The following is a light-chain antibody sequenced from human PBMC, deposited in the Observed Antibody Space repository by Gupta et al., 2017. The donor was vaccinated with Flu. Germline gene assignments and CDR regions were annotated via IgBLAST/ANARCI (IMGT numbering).Light chain of an antibody. CDR3: SSYTSSSTYV. V-gene: IGLV2-14*01. CDR1: SSDVGGYNS. Sequence: QSAPTPPASVSGSPGQSITISCAGTSSDVGGYNSVSWYQHHPGKAPKLMIYEVSDRPSGVSNRFSGSKSGNTASLTISGLQAEDEADYCCSSYTSSSTYVFGTGTKVTVL. J-gene: IGLJ1*01. CDR2: EVS.